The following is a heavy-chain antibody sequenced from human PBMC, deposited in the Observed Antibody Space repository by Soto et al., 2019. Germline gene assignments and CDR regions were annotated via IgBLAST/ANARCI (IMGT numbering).Heavy chain of an antibody. CDR2: INLSSGST. CDR1: GYTFTTYS. D-gene: IGHD3-9*01. V-gene: IGHV1-46*01. Sequence: GASVKVSCKASGYTFTTYSMHWVRQAPGQGLEWMGVINLSSGSTSFAQNFQGRFTMTRDTSTSTVYMEVSSLRSEDTAVYYCARWSAGYSDYWGQGTLVTVSS. J-gene: IGHJ4*02. CDR3: ARWSAGYSDY.